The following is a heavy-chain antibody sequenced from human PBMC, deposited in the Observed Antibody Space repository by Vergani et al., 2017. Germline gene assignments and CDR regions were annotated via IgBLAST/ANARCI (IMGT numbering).Heavy chain of an antibody. CDR1: GFTFGDYA. D-gene: IGHD1-26*01. V-gene: IGHV3-49*03. CDR3: TRANRWTTTSYAFDI. Sequence: EVQLVESGGGLVQPGRSLRLSCTASGFTFGDYAMSWFRQAPGKGLEWVGFIRSKAYGGTTEYAASVKGRFTISRDDSKSIAYLQMNSLKTEDTAVYYCTRANRWTTTSYAFDIWGQGTMVTVSS. J-gene: IGHJ3*02. CDR2: IRSKAYGGTT.